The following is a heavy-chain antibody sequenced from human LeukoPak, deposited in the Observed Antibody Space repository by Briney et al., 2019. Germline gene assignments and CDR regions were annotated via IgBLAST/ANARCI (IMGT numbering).Heavy chain of an antibody. D-gene: IGHD1-26*01. CDR3: ARVGQGEWFFDL. CDR2: ISSSSTI. CDR1: GFTFSSYS. J-gene: IGHJ2*01. Sequence: GSLRLSCAASGFTFSSYSMNWVRQAPGKGLEWVSYISSSSTIYYADSVKGRFTISRDNAKNSLYLQMNSLRAEDTAVYYCARVGQGEWFFDLWGRGTLVTVSS. V-gene: IGHV3-48*01.